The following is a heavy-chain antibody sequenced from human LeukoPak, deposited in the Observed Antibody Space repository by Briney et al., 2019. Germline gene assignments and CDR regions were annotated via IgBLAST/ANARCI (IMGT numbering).Heavy chain of an antibody. D-gene: IGHD2-21*01. CDR1: GFTFSIYA. CDR3: ANLAYFNDMDV. V-gene: IGHV3-23*01. Sequence: GGSLRLSCAASGFTFSIYAMSWVRLAPGKGLEWVSSISGSGGSPYYADSVKGRSTISRDNSKNTLHLQMNSLRAEDTAIYYCANLAYFNDMDVWGQGTTVTVSS. CDR2: ISGSGGSP. J-gene: IGHJ6*02.